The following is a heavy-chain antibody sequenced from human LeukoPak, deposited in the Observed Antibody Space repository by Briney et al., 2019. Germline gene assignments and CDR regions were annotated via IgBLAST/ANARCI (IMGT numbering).Heavy chain of an antibody. Sequence: SETLSLTCAVSGGSISSTNWWSWVRQSPGKGLEWIGEIYHSGSTNYNPSLKSRVTISVDTSKSQFSLKLSSVTAADTAVYFCARAYYDFWSGYSHLGGYYFDYWGQGTLVTVSS. CDR3: ARAYYDFWSGYSHLGGYYFDY. V-gene: IGHV4-4*02. D-gene: IGHD3-3*01. J-gene: IGHJ4*02. CDR2: IYHSGST. CDR1: GGSISSTNW.